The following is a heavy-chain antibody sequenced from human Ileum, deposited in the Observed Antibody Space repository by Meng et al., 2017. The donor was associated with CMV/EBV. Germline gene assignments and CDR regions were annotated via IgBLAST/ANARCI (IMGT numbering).Heavy chain of an antibody. D-gene: IGHD7-27*01. CDR1: FTFSCVC. CDR3: TTGALGIPGYYFDY. V-gene: IGHV3-15*01. Sequence: FTFSCVCITWGRRAPGKGLEWGGRIKSKTDGGTTDYAAPVKGRFTISRDDSRSTQYLQMNSLKTEDTAVYNCTTGALGIPGYYFDYWGQGTLVTVSS. CDR2: IKSKTDGGTT. J-gene: IGHJ4*02.